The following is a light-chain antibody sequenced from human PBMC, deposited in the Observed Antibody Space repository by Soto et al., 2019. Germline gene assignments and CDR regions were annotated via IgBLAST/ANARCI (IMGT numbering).Light chain of an antibody. CDR3: QQYAEGTPIT. CDR1: QGIGDT. Sequence: EVVMRQSPATLSVSPGEGAPLSCRASQGIGDTLAWYQQKAGQAPRLLISGASSRATGIPDRFSGSGSGTDFTLTISRLESDDFALYYCQQYAEGTPITFGQGTRLEIK. CDR2: GAS. V-gene: IGKV3D-15*01. J-gene: IGKJ5*01.